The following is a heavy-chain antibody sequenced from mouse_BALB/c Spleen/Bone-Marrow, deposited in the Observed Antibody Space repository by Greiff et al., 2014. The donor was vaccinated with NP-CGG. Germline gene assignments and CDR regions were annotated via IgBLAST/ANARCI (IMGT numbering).Heavy chain of an antibody. CDR1: GFTFSDYG. V-gene: IGHV5-15*02. CDR2: ISNLAYSI. CDR3: AREGGAMDY. J-gene: IGHJ4*01. Sequence: VKLMESGGGLVQPGGSRKLSCAASGFTFSDYGMAGVRQAPGKGPEWVAFISNLAYSIYYADAVTGRFTISRENAKNTLYLEMSSLRSEDTAMYYCAREGGAMDYWGQGTSVTVSS.